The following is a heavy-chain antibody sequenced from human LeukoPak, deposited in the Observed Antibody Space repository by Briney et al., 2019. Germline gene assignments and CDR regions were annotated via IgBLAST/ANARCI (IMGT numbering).Heavy chain of an antibody. Sequence: PSETLSLTCTVSGGSISSYYWSWIRQPPGKGLEWIGYIHYSGSTNYNPSLKSRVTISVDTSKNQFSLKLSSVTAADTAVYYCARGMSGALGDAFDIWGQGTMVTVSS. CDR1: GGSISSYY. V-gene: IGHV4-59*08. J-gene: IGHJ3*02. D-gene: IGHD1-26*01. CDR2: IHYSGST. CDR3: ARGMSGALGDAFDI.